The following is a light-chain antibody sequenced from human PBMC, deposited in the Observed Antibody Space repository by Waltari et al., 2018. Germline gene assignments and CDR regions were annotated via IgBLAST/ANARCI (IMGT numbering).Light chain of an antibody. J-gene: IGLJ1*01. CDR3: VAWDDSLNGRYV. CDR1: NSNIGSNS. CDR2: RSN. Sequence: QSVLTQPPSASGTPGQRVTISCAGSNSNIGSNSVNWYQQFPGTAPKLLIYRSNQPPSGVPDRVSGSKSCTSASLSIRGLRSEDEADYYCVAWDDSLNGRYVFGTGTTVTVL. V-gene: IGLV1-47*01.